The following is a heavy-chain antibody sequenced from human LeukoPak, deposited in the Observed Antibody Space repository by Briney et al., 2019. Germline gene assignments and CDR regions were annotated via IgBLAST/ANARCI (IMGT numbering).Heavy chain of an antibody. J-gene: IGHJ4*02. CDR3: AKDPYYDSSGYPDY. D-gene: IGHD3-22*01. Sequence: GGSLRLSCAASGFIFSSYAMSWVRQAPGKGLEWVAAVSGSGCSTYYADSVKGRFTISRDNSKNTLYLQMNSLRAEDTAVYYCAKDPYYDSSGYPDYWGQGTLVTVSS. CDR1: GFIFSSYA. CDR2: VSGSGCST. V-gene: IGHV3-23*01.